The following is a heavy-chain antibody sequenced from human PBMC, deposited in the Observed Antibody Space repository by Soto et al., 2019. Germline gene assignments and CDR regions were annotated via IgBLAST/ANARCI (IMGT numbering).Heavy chain of an antibody. CDR1: GYTFTSYD. CDR3: AREKTSYGMDV. Sequence: QVQLVQSGAEVKKPGASVKVSCKASGYTFTSYDINWVRQARGQGLEWMGWMNPNSGNTGYAQKVQSXVTMTRNTSISTAYMELSSLRSEDTAVYYCAREKTSYGMDVWGQGTTVTVSS. J-gene: IGHJ6*02. V-gene: IGHV1-8*01. CDR2: MNPNSGNT.